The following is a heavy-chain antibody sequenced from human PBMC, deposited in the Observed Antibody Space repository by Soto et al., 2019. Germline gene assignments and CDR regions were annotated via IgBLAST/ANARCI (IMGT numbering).Heavy chain of an antibody. Sequence: ESLTISCTGSGYSFTSYWISLVRQMRGKGLEWMGRIDPSDSYTNYSPSFQGHVTISADKSISTAYLQWSSLKASDTAMYYCATHPVTPNYENMITMVRAVITIPPHYYYGMDVWGQGTKVTVYS. V-gene: IGHV5-10-1*01. CDR3: ATHPVTPNYENMITMVRAVITIPPHYYYGMDV. CDR2: IDPSDSYT. CDR1: GYSFTSYW. J-gene: IGHJ6*02. D-gene: IGHD3-10*01.